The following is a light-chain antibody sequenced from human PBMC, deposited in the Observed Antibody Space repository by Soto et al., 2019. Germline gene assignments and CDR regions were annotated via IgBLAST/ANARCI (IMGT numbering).Light chain of an antibody. J-gene: IGKJ2*01. CDR1: QTIRTN. CDR3: QQYDNWPYT. Sequence: ELVMTQSPATLSVSPGEGATLSCRASQTIRTNLAWYQQKPGQAPRLLIYGASARATAIPATFTGSGSGTEFTLTISSLQSEDFVLYYCQQYDNWPYTFGQGTKLEIK. CDR2: GAS. V-gene: IGKV3-15*01.